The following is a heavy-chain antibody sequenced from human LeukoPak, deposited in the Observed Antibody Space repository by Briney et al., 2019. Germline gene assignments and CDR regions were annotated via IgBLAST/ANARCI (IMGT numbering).Heavy chain of an antibody. D-gene: IGHD4-17*01. CDR3: ARSTVTNYFDS. V-gene: IGHV3-48*03. J-gene: IGHJ4*02. CDR1: GFTFRGYE. Sequence: GSLRLSCAASGFTFRGYEMNWVRQAPGKGLEWISYISGSGSTIKYVDSVKGRFTISRDNAKNSLYLQMNSLRAEDTAVYYCARSTVTNYFDSWGQGTLVTVSS. CDR2: ISGSGSTI.